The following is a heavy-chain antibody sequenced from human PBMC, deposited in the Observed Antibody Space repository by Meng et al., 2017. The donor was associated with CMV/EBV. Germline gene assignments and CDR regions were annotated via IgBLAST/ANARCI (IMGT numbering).Heavy chain of an antibody. J-gene: IGHJ5*02. V-gene: IGHV1-2*02. CDR2: INPNSGGT. CDR1: GYTFTGYY. D-gene: IGHD6-19*01. Sequence: QGQVVQSGAGVKKPGASGKVSCKASGYTFTGYYMHWVRKAPGQGLEWMGWINPNSGGTNYAQKFQGRVTMTRDTSISTAYMELSRLRSDDTAVYYCARDRVAVAGNHWFDPWGQGTLVTVS. CDR3: ARDRVAVAGNHWFDP.